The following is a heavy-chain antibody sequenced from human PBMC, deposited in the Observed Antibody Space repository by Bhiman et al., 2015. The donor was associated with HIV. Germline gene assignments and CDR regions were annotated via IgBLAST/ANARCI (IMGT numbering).Heavy chain of an antibody. CDR2: ITDSGSET. D-gene: IGHD6-6*01. CDR1: GFTFSAYA. Sequence: EVQLLESGGGLVQPGESLRLSCAASGFTFSAYAMSWVRQAPGKGLEWVSAITDSGSETWYPDSVKGRFTISRDNSKNTLYLQMNSLRAEDTAVYYCARGSSSSLSAERFDPWGQGTLVTVSS. J-gene: IGHJ5*02. V-gene: IGHV3-23*01. CDR3: ARGSSSSLSAERFDP.